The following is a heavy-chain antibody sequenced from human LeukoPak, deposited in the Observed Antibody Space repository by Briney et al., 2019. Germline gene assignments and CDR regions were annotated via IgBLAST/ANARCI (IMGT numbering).Heavy chain of an antibody. CDR2: INHSRST. CDR1: GASFSGYY. Sequence: SETLSLTCAVYGASFSGYYWSWIRQPPGKGLEWIGEINHSRSTNYNPSLKSRVTISVDTSKNQFSLKLSSVTAADTAVYYCATNYYGSGWFDPWGQGTLVTVSS. D-gene: IGHD3-10*01. V-gene: IGHV4-34*01. J-gene: IGHJ5*02. CDR3: ATNYYGSGWFDP.